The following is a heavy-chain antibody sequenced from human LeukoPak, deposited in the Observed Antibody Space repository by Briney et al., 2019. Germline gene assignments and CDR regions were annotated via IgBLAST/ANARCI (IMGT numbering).Heavy chain of an antibody. D-gene: IGHD2-15*01. CDR2: INHSGST. CDR3: ARREELGYCSGGSCYSFDY. V-gene: IGHV4-34*01. Sequence: SETLSLTCAVYGGSFSGYYWSWIRQPPGKGLEWIGEINHSGSTNYNPSLKSRVTISVDTSKNQFSLKLSSVTAADTAVYYCARREELGYCSGGSCYSFDYWGQGTLVTVSS. CDR1: GGSFSGYY. J-gene: IGHJ4*02.